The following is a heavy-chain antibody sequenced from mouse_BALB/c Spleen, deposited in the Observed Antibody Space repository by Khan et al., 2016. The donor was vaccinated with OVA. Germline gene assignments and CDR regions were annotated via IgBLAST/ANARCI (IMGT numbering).Heavy chain of an antibody. J-gene: IGHJ4*01. CDR3: ARQPYYHYNIMDY. CDR2: IWSDGRT. Sequence: QVQLKESGPGLVAPSQNLSITCTISGFSLTNYGVHWVRQPPGKGLEWLVVIWSDGRTTYNSALKSRLTISKDNSESQVFLKMNSLQTDDTAMYFCARQPYYHYNIMDYWGQGTSVTVSS. V-gene: IGHV2-6-1*01. D-gene: IGHD2-10*01. CDR1: GFSLTNYG.